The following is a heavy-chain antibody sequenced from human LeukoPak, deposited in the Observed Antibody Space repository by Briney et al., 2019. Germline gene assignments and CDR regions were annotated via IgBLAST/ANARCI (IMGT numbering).Heavy chain of an antibody. CDR3: TTVRSGSDEAYSKH. CDR1: GFTFSNAW. Sequence: GGSLRLSCAASGFTFSNAWMSWVRQAPGKGLEWVGRIKSKTDGGTTDYAAPVKGRFTISRDDSKNTLYLQMNSLKTEDTVVYSCTTVRSGSDEAYSKHGAQGPWAPFP. V-gene: IGHV3-15*01. D-gene: IGHD3-22*01. J-gene: IGHJ1*01. CDR2: IKSKTDGGTT.